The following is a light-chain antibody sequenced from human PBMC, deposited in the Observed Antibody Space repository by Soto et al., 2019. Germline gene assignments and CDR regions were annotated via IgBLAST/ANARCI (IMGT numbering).Light chain of an antibody. CDR1: QGISSY. V-gene: IGKV1-8*01. J-gene: IGKJ2*01. CDR2: AAS. Sequence: AIRMTQSPSSFSASTGDRVTITCRASQGISSYLAWYQQKPGKAPKLLIYAASTLQSGVPSRFSGSGSGTDCTLTISCLQSEDFATYYCQQYYRYPLTFGQGTKLEIK. CDR3: QQYYRYPLT.